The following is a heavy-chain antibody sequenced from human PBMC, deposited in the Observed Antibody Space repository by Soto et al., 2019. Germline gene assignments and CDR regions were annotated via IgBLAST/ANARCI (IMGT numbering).Heavy chain of an antibody. J-gene: IGHJ5*02. CDR2: ISASGGLK. CDR1: GFTFTNYA. Sequence: EVQLSESGGDLRQPGGSLRLSCAASGFTFTNYAMTWVRQTPGTGLEWVSGISASGGLKDYADSVQGRFTVSRDNSKNILYLQMDNLRDEDTALYYCAREVGAPSGWLDPWGQGTQVTVSS. D-gene: IGHD1-26*01. CDR3: AREVGAPSGWLDP. V-gene: IGHV3-23*01.